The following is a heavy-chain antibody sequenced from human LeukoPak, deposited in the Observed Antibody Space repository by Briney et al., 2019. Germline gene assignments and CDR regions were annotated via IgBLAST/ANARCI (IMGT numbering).Heavy chain of an antibody. CDR2: IYPGDSDT. CDR3: ERKYYYESSGSSFGY. CDR1: GYSFTSYW. V-gene: IGHV5-51*04. J-gene: IGHJ4*02. D-gene: IGHD3-22*01. Sequence: GESLQISCKGSGYSFTSYWIGWVRQMPGKRLEWMGIIYPGDSDTRYSPSFQGQVTISADKHISTAYLQWSSLKASDTAMYYCERKYYYESSGSSFGYWGQGPLVTVSS.